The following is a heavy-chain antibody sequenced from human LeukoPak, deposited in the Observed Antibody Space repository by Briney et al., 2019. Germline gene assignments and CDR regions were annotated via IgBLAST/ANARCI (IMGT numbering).Heavy chain of an antibody. Sequence: GGSLRLSCAASGFTFSSYAMSWVRQAPGKGLEWVSAISGSGGSTYYADSVKGRFTISRDNSKNTLYLQRNSLRAEDTAVYYCAKDGPYGSGSYYPDNWFDPWGQGTLVTVSS. J-gene: IGHJ5*02. CDR3: AKDGPYGSGSYYPDNWFDP. CDR1: GFTFSSYA. D-gene: IGHD3-10*01. CDR2: ISGSGGST. V-gene: IGHV3-23*01.